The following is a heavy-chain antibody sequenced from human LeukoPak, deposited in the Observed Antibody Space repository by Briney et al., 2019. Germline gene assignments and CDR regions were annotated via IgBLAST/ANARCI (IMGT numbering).Heavy chain of an antibody. J-gene: IGHJ4*02. D-gene: IGHD3-3*01. CDR2: IKQDGSEK. CDR3: ARVRYDFWSGYYNPYYFDY. Sequence: GGSLRLSCAASGFTFSSYWMSWVRQAPGKGLEWVANIKQDGSEKYYVDSVKGRFTISRANAKNSLYLQMNSLRAEDTAVYYCARVRYDFWSGYYNPYYFDYWGQGTLVTVSS. CDR1: GFTFSSYW. V-gene: IGHV3-7*01.